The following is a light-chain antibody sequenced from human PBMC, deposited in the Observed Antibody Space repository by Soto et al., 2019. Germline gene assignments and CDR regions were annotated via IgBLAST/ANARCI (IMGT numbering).Light chain of an antibody. J-gene: IGKJ3*01. Sequence: DIKMTQSPSSVSASVGDSVTITCRASQSIGTWLAWYQQKPGQAPKLLIYGASRLQSGVPSRFSGSGSGTDFTLTITSLQLEDFATYYCHQADSLFTFGPGTKVDIK. CDR1: QSIGTW. CDR3: HQADSLFT. CDR2: GAS. V-gene: IGKV1-12*01.